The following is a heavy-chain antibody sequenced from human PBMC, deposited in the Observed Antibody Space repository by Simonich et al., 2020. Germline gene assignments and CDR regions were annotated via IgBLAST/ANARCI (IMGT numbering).Heavy chain of an antibody. Sequence: QVQLQESGPGLVKPSETLSLTCTVSGGSISSYYWSWIRQPPGKGLEWIGYIYYSGSTNYNPPPKSRVPISVDQYQNPFSLKVSPVAPHSTAGYYLARTLGYYFYLYGMDVWGQGTTGTVSS. CDR3: ARTLGYYFYLYGMDV. V-gene: IGHV4-59*08. CDR2: IYYSGST. CDR1: GGSISSYY. D-gene: IGHD1-26*01. J-gene: IGHJ6*01.